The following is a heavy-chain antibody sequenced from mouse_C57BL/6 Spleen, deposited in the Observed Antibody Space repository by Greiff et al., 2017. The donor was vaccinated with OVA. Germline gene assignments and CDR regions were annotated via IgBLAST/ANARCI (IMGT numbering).Heavy chain of an antibody. CDR2: IHPNSGST. CDR3: ARLVMHWYFDV. CDR1: GYTFTSYW. D-gene: IGHD2-2*01. Sequence: QVQLQQSGAELVKPGASVKLSCKASGYTFTSYWMHWVKQRPGQGLEWIGMIHPNSGSTNYNEKFKSKATLTVDKSSSTAYMQLSSLTSEDSAVYYCARLVMHWYFDVWGTGTTVTVSS. J-gene: IGHJ1*03. V-gene: IGHV1-64*01.